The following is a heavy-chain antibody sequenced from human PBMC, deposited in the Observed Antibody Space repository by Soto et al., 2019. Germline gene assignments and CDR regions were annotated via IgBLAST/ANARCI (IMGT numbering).Heavy chain of an antibody. J-gene: IGHJ4*02. Sequence: SETLAITSRVSACCAISGRYYWTWIRQPPGKGLEWIGYIYQSGTTNYNASLKSRVTISIDTSKNQFFLKLNSVTAADTAVYYCARDSSGRHDYWGQGTLVTVSS. CDR3: ARDSSGRHDY. D-gene: IGHD3-22*01. V-gene: IGHV4-61*01. CDR2: IYQSGTT. CDR1: ACCAISGRYY.